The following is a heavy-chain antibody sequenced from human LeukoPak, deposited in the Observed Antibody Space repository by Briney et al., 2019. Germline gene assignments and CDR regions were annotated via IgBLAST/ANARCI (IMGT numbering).Heavy chain of an antibody. Sequence: GGSLRLSCAASGFTFSGSAMHWVRQASGKGLEWVGRIRSKANSYATAYAASVKGRFTISRDDSKNTAYLQMNSLKTEDTAVYYCTRRSSSGWKYYYYGMDVWGQGTTVTVSS. D-gene: IGHD6-19*01. CDR1: GFTFSGSA. CDR2: IRSKANSYAT. CDR3: TRRSSSGWKYYYYGMDV. V-gene: IGHV3-73*01. J-gene: IGHJ6*02.